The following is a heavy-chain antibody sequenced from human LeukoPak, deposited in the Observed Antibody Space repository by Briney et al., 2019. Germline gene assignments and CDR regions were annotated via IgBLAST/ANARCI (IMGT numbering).Heavy chain of an antibody. CDR3: ARVAVLGNWFDP. CDR2: ITYRRGA. CDR1: GGSLDIYY. Sequence: PSETLSLTCAVYGGSLDIYYWMFVRQPPGKGLQWIGEITYRRGADYNPSLKNRVTISIDASQRQISLKLTSVTAADTAVYYCARVAVLGNWFDPWGQGTLVTVSS. V-gene: IGHV4-34*01. J-gene: IGHJ5*02. D-gene: IGHD2/OR15-2a*01.